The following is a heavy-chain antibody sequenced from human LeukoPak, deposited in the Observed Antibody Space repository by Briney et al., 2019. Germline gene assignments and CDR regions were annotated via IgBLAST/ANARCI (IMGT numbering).Heavy chain of an antibody. V-gene: IGHV3-48*01. CDR2: ISSSSSTI. J-gene: IGHJ4*02. CDR3: TKKTGEY. CDR1: GFTFSSYS. Sequence: GGSLRLSCAASGFTFSSYSMNWVRQAPGKGLEWVSYISSSSSTIYYADSVRGRFTISRDDAKNSLYLQMNSLRVEDTAVYYCTKKTGEYWGQGTLVTVSA.